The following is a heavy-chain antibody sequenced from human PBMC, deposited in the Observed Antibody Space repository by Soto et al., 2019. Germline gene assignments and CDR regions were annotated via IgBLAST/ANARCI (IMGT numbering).Heavy chain of an antibody. Sequence: QVQLVQSGAEVKKPGSSVKVSCKASGGTFSSYTISWVRQAPGQGLEWMGRIIPILGIANYAQKFQGRVTITADKSTSTAYMERSSLRSEDTAVYYCASDQHCSSTSCSRTYYYYGMDVWGQGTTVTVSS. CDR2: IIPILGIA. V-gene: IGHV1-69*02. CDR1: GGTFSSYT. J-gene: IGHJ6*02. CDR3: ASDQHCSSTSCSRTYYYYGMDV. D-gene: IGHD2-2*01.